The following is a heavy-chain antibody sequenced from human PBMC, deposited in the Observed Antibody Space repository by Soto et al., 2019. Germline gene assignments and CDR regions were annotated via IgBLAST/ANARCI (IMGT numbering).Heavy chain of an antibody. Sequence: LSLTCTVSGGSIISSSYYWGWIRQPPGKGLEWIGNIYYSGSTYYNPSLKNRVTISVDTSKNQFSLKLSSVTAADTAVYYCARADPDASVGYWGQGTLVTVSS. J-gene: IGHJ4*02. D-gene: IGHD3-16*01. CDR3: ARADPDASVGY. CDR1: GGSIISSSYY. CDR2: IYYSGST. V-gene: IGHV4-39*01.